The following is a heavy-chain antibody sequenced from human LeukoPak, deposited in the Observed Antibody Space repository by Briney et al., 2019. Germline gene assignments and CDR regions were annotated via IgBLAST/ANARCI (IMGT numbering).Heavy chain of an antibody. J-gene: IGHJ4*02. CDR2: ILSGGST. D-gene: IGHD2-21*01. Sequence: PGGSLRLSCAASGFTVSTNSMSWVRQAPGKGLEWVSVILSGGSTYYVDSVKGRFTISRDSSKNTLFLQMSSLRAEDTAVYYCAKVPRPTLISPYPVDYWGQGSLVTVSS. V-gene: IGHV3-53*01. CDR1: GFTVSTNS. CDR3: AKVPRPTLISPYPVDY.